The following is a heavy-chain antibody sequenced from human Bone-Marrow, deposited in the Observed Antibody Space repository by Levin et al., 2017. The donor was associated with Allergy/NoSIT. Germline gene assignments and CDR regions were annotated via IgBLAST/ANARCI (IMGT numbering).Heavy chain of an antibody. CDR2: ISYDGSDK. CDR1: GFAFSSFA. J-gene: IGHJ3*01. Sequence: GESLKISCAASGFAFSSFAMHWVRQAPGQGLEWVAFISYDGSDKFYADSVKGRFTTSRDNSKNTLYLQMNSLRADDTAVYYCAKESDSFDVWGQGTMVTVSS. CDR3: AKESDSFDV. V-gene: IGHV3-30*18.